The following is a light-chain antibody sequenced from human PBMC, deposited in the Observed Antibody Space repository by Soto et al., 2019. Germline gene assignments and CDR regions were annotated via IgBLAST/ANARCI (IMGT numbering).Light chain of an antibody. CDR1: QSISSY. CDR2: GAS. V-gene: IGKV3-20*01. J-gene: IGKJ5*01. CDR3: QQHDILPIT. Sequence: EIVLTQSPATLSLSPGETATLSCRASQSISSYLAWYQHKPGQAPRLLISGASRRATGIPDRFSGAGSGTDFTLTISRLEPEDSALYYCQQHDILPITFGQGTRLEIK.